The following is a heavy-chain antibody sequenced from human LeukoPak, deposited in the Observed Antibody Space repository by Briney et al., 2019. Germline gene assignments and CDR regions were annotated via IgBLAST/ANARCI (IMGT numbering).Heavy chain of an antibody. CDR3: ARDPLDISRWTNAFDI. V-gene: IGHV3-30*03. J-gene: IGHJ3*02. Sequence: GGSLRLSCAASGFTLSTYAMSWVRQAPGKALEWVAYISYDGNNKYEDSVKGRFTISRDNSKSTLHLQMNGLRAEDTAVYYCARDPLDISRWTNAFDIWGQGTTVIVS. CDR1: GFTLSTYA. D-gene: IGHD5-12*01. CDR2: ISYDGNN.